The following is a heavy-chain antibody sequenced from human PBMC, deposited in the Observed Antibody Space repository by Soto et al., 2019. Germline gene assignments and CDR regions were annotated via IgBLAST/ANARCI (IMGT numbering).Heavy chain of an antibody. Sequence: LRLSCAASGFTFSSYSMNWVRQAPGKGLEWVSSISRSSSYIYYADSVKGRFTISRDNAKNSLYLQMSSLRAEDTAVYCCARDGFYYDSSGPPGTNWFDPWGQGTLVTVSS. J-gene: IGHJ5*02. CDR2: ISRSSSYI. V-gene: IGHV3-21*01. CDR1: GFTFSSYS. D-gene: IGHD3-22*01. CDR3: ARDGFYYDSSGPPGTNWFDP.